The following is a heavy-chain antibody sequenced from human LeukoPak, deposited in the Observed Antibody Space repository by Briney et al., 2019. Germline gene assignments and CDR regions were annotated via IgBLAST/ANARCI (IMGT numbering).Heavy chain of an antibody. J-gene: IGHJ4*02. Sequence: SETLSLPCTVSGDSISNNIWWSWVRQPPGKGLEWIGEIFHSGSTNYNPSLKSRVTISLDKSKNQVALRVDSLTAADTAVYYCAKNAWYCLDYWGQGTLVTVSS. CDR3: AKNAWYCLDY. V-gene: IGHV4-4*02. CDR2: IFHSGST. D-gene: IGHD6-13*01. CDR1: GDSISNNIW.